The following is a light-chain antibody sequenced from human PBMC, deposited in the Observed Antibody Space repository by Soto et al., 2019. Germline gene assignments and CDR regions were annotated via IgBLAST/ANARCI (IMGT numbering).Light chain of an antibody. V-gene: IGLV2-14*01. CDR1: SSDVGTYKY. Sequence: QSALTQPASVSGSPGQSITISCTGTSSDVGTYKYVSWYQQHPGKAPKLMIYEVSNRPSGISFRFSGSKSGNTASLTISGLQAEDEADYYCSSYTSKSSLIFGGGTKLTVL. CDR3: SSYTSKSSLI. J-gene: IGLJ2*01. CDR2: EVS.